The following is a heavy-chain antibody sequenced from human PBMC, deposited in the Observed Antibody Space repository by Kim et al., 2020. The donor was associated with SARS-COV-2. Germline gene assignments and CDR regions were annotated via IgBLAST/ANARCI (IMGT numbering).Heavy chain of an antibody. D-gene: IGHD3-9*01. J-gene: IGHJ5*02. V-gene: IGHV4-39*01. Sequence: SETLSLTCTVSGGSISSSSYYWGWIRQPPGKGLEWIGSIYYSGSTYYNPSLKSRVTISVDTSKNQFSLKLSSVTAADTAVYYCARQGDYDILTGYYGYWFDPWGQGTLVTVSS. CDR2: IYYSGST. CDR1: GGSISSSSYY. CDR3: ARQGDYDILTGYYGYWFDP.